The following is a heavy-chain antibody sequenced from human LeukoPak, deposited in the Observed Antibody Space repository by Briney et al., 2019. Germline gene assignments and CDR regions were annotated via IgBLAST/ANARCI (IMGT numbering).Heavy chain of an antibody. V-gene: IGHV3-48*03. CDR3: ARFASSGHEIDY. Sequence: GGSLRLSCEASGFTFSNYEMNWVRQAPGKGLEWVSYISGSGSSIYYADSVKRRFTISRDNAKYSLYLQMNSLRAEDTAVYYCARFASSGHEIDYWGQGTLVTVSS. CDR1: GFTFSNYE. CDR2: ISGSGSSI. D-gene: IGHD3-22*01. J-gene: IGHJ4*02.